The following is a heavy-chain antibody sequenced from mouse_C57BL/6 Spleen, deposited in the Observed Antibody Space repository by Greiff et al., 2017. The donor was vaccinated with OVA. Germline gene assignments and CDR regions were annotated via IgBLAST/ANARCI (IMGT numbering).Heavy chain of an antibody. CDR2: IRNKANNHAT. CDR3: TADGYYPYYYAMDY. Sequence: DVKLVESGGGLVQPGGSMKLSCAASGFTFSDAWMDWVRQSPEKGLEWVAEIRNKANNHATYYAESVKGRFTISRDDSKSSVYLQMNSLRAEDTRIYYCTADGYYPYYYAMDYWGQGTSVTVSS. CDR1: GFTFSDAW. V-gene: IGHV6-6*01. J-gene: IGHJ4*01. D-gene: IGHD2-3*01.